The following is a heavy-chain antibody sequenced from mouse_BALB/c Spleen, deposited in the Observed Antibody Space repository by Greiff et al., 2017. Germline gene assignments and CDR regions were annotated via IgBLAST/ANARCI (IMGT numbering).Heavy chain of an antibody. J-gene: IGHJ4*01. CDR1: GFSLPSYG. Sequence: QVHVKQSGPGLVAPSQSLSITCTVSGFSLPSYGVHWVRQPPGKGLEWLGVIWAGGSTNYNSALMSRLSISKDNSKSQVFLKMNSLQTDDTAMYYCARDRRYGAYYAMDYWGQGTSVTVSS. CDR3: ARDRRYGAYYAMDY. D-gene: IGHD2-14*01. CDR2: IWAGGST. V-gene: IGHV2-9*02.